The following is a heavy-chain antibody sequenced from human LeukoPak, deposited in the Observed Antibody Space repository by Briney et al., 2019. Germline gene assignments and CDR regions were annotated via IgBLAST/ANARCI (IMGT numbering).Heavy chain of an antibody. V-gene: IGHV4-34*01. CDR1: GGSFSGYY. Sequence: SETLSLTCAVYGGSFSGYYWTWIRQPPGKGLEWIGEINHSESTSTNYNPSLKSRVTISVDASRMQFSLKLSSVTAADTAVYYCARGTYQLLPYYYYYGMDVWGQGTTVTVSS. CDR2: INHSESTST. CDR3: ARGTYQLLPYYYYYGMDV. D-gene: IGHD2-2*01. J-gene: IGHJ6*02.